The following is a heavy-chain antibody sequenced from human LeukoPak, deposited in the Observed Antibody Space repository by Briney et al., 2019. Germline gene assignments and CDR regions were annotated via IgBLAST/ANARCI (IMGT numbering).Heavy chain of an antibody. Sequence: GGSLRLSCAASGFTFSDYYMSWIRQAPGKGLEWLSYISTSGSTIYYADSVKGRFTISRDNAKNSLYLQMNSLRAEDTAVYYCAREALSGVYHFDNWGQGTLVTVSS. D-gene: IGHD3-10*01. CDR3: AREALSGVYHFDN. CDR1: GFTFSDYY. CDR2: ISTSGSTI. V-gene: IGHV3-11*01. J-gene: IGHJ4*02.